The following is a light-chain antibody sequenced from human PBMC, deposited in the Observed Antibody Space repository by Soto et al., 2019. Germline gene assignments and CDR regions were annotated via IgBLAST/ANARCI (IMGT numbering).Light chain of an antibody. CDR3: QQYYSSPLT. V-gene: IGKV4-1*01. CDR1: QSILYSSNNKNY. CDR2: WAS. Sequence: DIVMTQSPASLAVSLGERATINCKSSQSILYSSNNKNYLAWSQQKPGQPPKLLISWASTRESGVPDRFSGSGSGTDFTLTISSLQAEDVAVYYCQQYYSSPLTFGGGTKVEIK. J-gene: IGKJ4*01.